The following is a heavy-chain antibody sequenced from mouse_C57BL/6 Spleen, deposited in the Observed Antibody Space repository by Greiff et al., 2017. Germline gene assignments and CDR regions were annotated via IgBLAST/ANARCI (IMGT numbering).Heavy chain of an antibody. Sequence: EVQLVESGGGLVKPGGSLKLSCAASGFTFSDYGMHWVRQAPEKGLEWVAYISSGSSTIYYADTVKGRFTISRDNAKNTLFLQMTSLRSEDTAMYYCARVNFAMDYWGQGTSVTVSS. CDR3: ARVNFAMDY. V-gene: IGHV5-17*01. J-gene: IGHJ4*01. CDR1: GFTFSDYG. CDR2: ISSGSSTI.